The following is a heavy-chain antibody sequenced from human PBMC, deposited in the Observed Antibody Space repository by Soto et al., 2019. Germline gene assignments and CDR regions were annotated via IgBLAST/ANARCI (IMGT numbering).Heavy chain of an antibody. Sequence: NPSETLSLTCAVYGGSFSGYYWSWIRQPPGKGLEWIGEINHSGSTNYNPSLKSRVTISVDTSKNQFSLKLSSVTAADTAVYYCARAGVLWLGGGMGVWGQGTTVTVSS. V-gene: IGHV4-34*01. CDR3: ARAGVLWLGGGMGV. J-gene: IGHJ6*02. D-gene: IGHD3-10*01. CDR1: GGSFSGYY. CDR2: INHSGST.